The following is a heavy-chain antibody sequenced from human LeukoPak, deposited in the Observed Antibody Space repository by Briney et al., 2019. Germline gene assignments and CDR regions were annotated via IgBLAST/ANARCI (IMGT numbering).Heavy chain of an antibody. D-gene: IGHD2-21*02. CDR3: ARGDVVRGVSWFDS. CDR2: IYPGDSDT. V-gene: IGHV5-51*01. CDR1: GYTFTSYW. J-gene: IGHJ5*01. Sequence: GESLKISCQGSGYTFTSYWIGWVRQMPVRGLEWMGSIYPGDSDTKYSPSFQGQVTISVDKSTNTAYLQWTSLKASDTAMYYCARGDVVRGVSWFDSWGHGALVTVSS.